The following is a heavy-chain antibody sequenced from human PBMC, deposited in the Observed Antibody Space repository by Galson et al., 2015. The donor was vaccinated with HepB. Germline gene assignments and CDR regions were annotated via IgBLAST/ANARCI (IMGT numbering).Heavy chain of an antibody. D-gene: IGHD2-15*01. CDR3: ARMGCSGGSCYLGVDY. J-gene: IGHJ4*02. V-gene: IGHV3-30-3*01. CDR2: ISYDGSNK. CDR1: GFTFSSYA. Sequence: SLRLSCAASGFTFSSYAMHWVRQAPGKGLEWVAVISYDGSNKYYADSVKGRFTISRDNAKNSLYLQMNSLRAEDTAVYYCARMGCSGGSCYLGVDYWAREPWSPSPQ.